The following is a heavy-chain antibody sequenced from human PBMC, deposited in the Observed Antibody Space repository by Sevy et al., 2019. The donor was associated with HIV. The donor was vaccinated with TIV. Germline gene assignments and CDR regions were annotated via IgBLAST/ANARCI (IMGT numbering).Heavy chain of an antibody. D-gene: IGHD5-18*01. CDR3: VREGVGGYSYSLDC. CDR2: MKEDGSER. V-gene: IGHV3-7*01. CDR1: GFTFSSYW. Sequence: GGSLRLSCAASGFTFSSYWMSWVRQAPGKGLEWEATMKEDGSERNYVDSVKGRFTISRDNAKNSLYLQMNSLRAEDTAVYYCVREGVGGYSYSLDCWGQGTLVTVSS. J-gene: IGHJ4*02.